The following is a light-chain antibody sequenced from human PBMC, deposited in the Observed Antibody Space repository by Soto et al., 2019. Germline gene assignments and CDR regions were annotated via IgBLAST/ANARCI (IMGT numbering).Light chain of an antibody. J-gene: IGKJ1*01. CDR2: DVS. V-gene: IGKV1-5*01. Sequence: DLQMTQSPSTLSASIGDRVTITCRASQSICSWLAWYQQKPGKAPKVLIYDVSNLASGVPSRFSGSGSGTEFTLTISSLQSDDFATYYCQQYTTYSRTFGQGTEVEVK. CDR3: QQYTTYSRT. CDR1: QSICSW.